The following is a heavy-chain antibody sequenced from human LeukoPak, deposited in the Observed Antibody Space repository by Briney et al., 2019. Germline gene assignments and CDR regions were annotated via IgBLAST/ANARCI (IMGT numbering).Heavy chain of an antibody. CDR3: AKGRRGGSYYAATLDI. Sequence: QPGGSLRLSCAASGFTFSSYAMSWVRQAPGKGLEWVSGISDSGDITYYADSVKGRFTISRDNSKNTLYVQMNSLRVEDTAVYFCAKGRRGGSYYAATLDIWGPGTMVTVSS. J-gene: IGHJ3*02. V-gene: IGHV3-23*01. CDR1: GFTFSSYA. D-gene: IGHD1-26*01. CDR2: ISDSGDIT.